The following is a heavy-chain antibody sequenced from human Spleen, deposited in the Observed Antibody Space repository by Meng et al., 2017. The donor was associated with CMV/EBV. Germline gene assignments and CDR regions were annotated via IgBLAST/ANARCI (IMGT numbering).Heavy chain of an antibody. CDR2: INPNSGGT. J-gene: IGHJ4*02. CDR1: GYTFTSYG. D-gene: IGHD1-26*01. CDR3: ARVEVGITSGDY. Sequence: QMQLVQSGAEVKQTGSSVKVSCKASGYTFTSYGISWVRQAPGQGLEWMGWINPNSGGTNYAQKFQGRLTMTTDTSTSTAYMELRSLRSDDTAVYYCARVEVGITSGDYWGQGTLVTVSS. V-gene: IGHV1-18*01.